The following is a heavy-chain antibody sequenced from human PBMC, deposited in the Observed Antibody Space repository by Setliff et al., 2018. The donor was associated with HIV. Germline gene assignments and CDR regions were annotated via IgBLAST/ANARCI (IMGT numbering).Heavy chain of an antibody. CDR1: EFTLSNYS. CDR3: ARKGRDVDC. Sequence: GGSLRLSCAASEFTLSNYSMSWVRQTPEKGLEWVALINDGGDRTFYAHSVKGRFTISRDNSKNTVYLQMNSLRAEDTAIYYCARKGRDVDCWGPGTLVTVSS. CDR2: INDGGDRT. V-gene: IGHV3-23*01. J-gene: IGHJ4*02.